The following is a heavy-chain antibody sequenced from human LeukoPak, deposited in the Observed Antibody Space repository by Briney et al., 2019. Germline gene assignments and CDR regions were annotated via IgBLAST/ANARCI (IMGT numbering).Heavy chain of an antibody. CDR1: GESFSGYY. Sequence: SETLSLTCAVYGESFSGYYWSWIRQPPGKGLEWIGEINHSGSTNYNPSLKSRVTISVDTSKNQFSLKLSSVTAADTAVYYCARGPNLLRYFDWLLKYWGQGTLVTVSS. CDR3: ARGPNLLRYFDWLLKY. V-gene: IGHV4-34*01. J-gene: IGHJ4*02. D-gene: IGHD3-9*01. CDR2: INHSGST.